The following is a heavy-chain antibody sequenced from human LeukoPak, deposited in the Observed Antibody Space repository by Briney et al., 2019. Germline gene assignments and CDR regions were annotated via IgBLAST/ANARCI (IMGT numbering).Heavy chain of an antibody. D-gene: IGHD3-22*01. J-gene: IGHJ4*02. V-gene: IGHV3-15*01. CDR2: IKSKTDGGTT. CDR3: TTESLYYYDSSGCVFDY. Sequence: GGSLRLSCAASGFTFSSYEMNWVRQAPGKGLEWVGRIKSKTDGGTTDYAAPVKGRFTISRDDSKNTLYLQMNSLKTEDTAVYYCTTESLYYYDSSGCVFDYWGQGTLVTVSS. CDR1: GFTFSSYE.